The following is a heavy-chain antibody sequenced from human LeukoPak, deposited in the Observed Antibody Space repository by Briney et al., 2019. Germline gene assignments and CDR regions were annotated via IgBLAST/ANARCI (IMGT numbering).Heavy chain of an antibody. CDR1: WFTVSINY. CDR2: IYSGGST. CDR3: ARDPGTVTDTS. D-gene: IGHD4-11*01. V-gene: IGHV3-53*01. Sequence: GGSLSLSCAPSWFTVSINYMSWVRHAPGEGMEWDSDIYSGGSTYYAASVKGRFPISRDNSKKTLYLKMTSRSAEDTAGYYCARDPGTVTDTSWGQGTLVTVSS. J-gene: IGHJ4*02.